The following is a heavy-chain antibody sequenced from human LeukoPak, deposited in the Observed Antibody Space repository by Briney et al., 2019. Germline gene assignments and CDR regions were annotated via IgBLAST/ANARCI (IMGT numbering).Heavy chain of an antibody. CDR2: INHSGST. J-gene: IGHJ5*02. CDR3: ARAPYISPWFDP. CDR1: GGSFSGYY. Sequence: PSETLSLTCAVYGGSFSGYYWSWIRQPPGKGLEWIGEINHSGSTNYNPSLKSRVTISVDTSKNQYSLKLSSVTAADTAVYYCARAPYISPWFDPWGQGTLVTVSS. V-gene: IGHV4-34*01.